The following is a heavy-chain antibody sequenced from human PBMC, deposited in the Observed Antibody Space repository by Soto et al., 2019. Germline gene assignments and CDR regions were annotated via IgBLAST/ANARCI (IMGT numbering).Heavy chain of an antibody. CDR1: GASISSGDYY. Sequence: QVQLQESGPGLVKPSQTLSLTCTVSGASISSGDYYWTWIRQPPGKGLEWIGYIYYSGTTYYNPSIKSRVSISLDTSKNRFSLKLTSVTAADTGVYYCALRFGTAWGQGTTVTVSS. J-gene: IGHJ6*02. CDR3: ALRFGTA. CDR2: IYYSGTT. D-gene: IGHD5-12*01. V-gene: IGHV4-30-4*01.